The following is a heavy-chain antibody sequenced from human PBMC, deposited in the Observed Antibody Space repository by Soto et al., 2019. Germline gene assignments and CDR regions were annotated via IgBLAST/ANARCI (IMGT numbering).Heavy chain of an antibody. V-gene: IGHV3-23*01. CDR1: GFTFSSYT. CDR2: ISGSGGST. CDR3: AKCPSPARSGATPYFDY. D-gene: IGHD1-26*01. J-gene: IGHJ4*02. Sequence: GGSLRLSCAASGFTFSSYTMSWVRQAPGKGLEWVSAISGSGGSTYYADSVKGRFTISRDNSKNTLYLQMNSLRAEDTAVYYCAKCPSPARSGATPYFDYWGQGTLVTVSS.